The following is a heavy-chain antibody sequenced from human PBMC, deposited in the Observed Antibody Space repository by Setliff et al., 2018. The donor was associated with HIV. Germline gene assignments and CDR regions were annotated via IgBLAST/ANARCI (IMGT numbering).Heavy chain of an antibody. CDR3: AKDRAGITMIVVPGDY. CDR2: ITSNPNYR. V-gene: IGHV3-21*01. D-gene: IGHD3-22*01. Sequence: GGSLRLSCVASGFSFSRYTMMWVRQAPGKGLEWVSSITSNPNYRYADSVKGRFTISRDNTKNSLYLQMNSLRAEDTAVYYCAKDRAGITMIVVPGDYWGQGTLVTVSS. J-gene: IGHJ4*02. CDR1: GFSFSRYT.